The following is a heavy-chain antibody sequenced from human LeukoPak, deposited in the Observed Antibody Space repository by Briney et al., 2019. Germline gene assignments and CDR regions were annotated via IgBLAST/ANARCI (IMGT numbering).Heavy chain of an antibody. CDR1: GFTFSSYA. Sequence: GGSLRLSCAASGFTFSSYAMSWVRQAPGKGLEWVSSISGSGNRTYYADSVKGRFTISRDNSKNTLFLQMNSLRAEDTAVYYCAENLYCGGGSCYPSALGMDVWAKGPRSPSP. V-gene: IGHV3-23*01. D-gene: IGHD2-15*01. J-gene: IGHJ6*02. CDR2: ISGSGNRT. CDR3: AENLYCGGGSCYPSALGMDV.